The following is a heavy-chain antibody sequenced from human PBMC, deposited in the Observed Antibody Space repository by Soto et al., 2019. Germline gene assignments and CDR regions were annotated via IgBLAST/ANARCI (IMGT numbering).Heavy chain of an antibody. CDR2: MNPKSGNT. J-gene: IGHJ5*02. CDR1: GYTFTSYD. D-gene: IGHD3-9*01. Sequence: QVQLVQSGAEVKKPGASVKVSCKASGYTFTSYDINWVRQATGQGLEWMGWMNPKSGNTGYAQKFQGRLTMTRNTSINTAYMERSSLRSEDTAVEYCAGDKAAYYDSWFDPWGQGTLVTVSS. CDR3: AGDKAAYYDSWFDP. V-gene: IGHV1-8*01.